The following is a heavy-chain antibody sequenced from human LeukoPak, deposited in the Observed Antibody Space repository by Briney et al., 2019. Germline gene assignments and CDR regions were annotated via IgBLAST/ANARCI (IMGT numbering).Heavy chain of an antibody. CDR2: IYSGGST. V-gene: IGHV3-66*01. CDR3: ARDRSMGIAAAGYFDY. D-gene: IGHD6-13*01. CDR1: GFTVSSNY. J-gene: IGHJ4*02. Sequence: TGGSLRLSCAASGFTVSSNYMSWVRQAPGKGLEWVSVIYSGGSTYYADSVKGRFTISRDNSKNTLYLQMNSLRAEDTAVYYCARDRSMGIAAAGYFDYWGQATLVTVSS.